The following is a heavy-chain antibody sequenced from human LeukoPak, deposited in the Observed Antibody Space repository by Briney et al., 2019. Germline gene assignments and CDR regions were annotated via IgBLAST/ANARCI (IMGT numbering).Heavy chain of an antibody. CDR3: ARGADY. V-gene: IGHV3-64*01. Sequence: GGSLRLSCAASGFTFSSYAMHWVRQAPGKGLEYVSAISSNGGSTYYANSVKGRFTISRDNSKNTLYLQMGSLRAEDMAVYYCARGADYWGQGTLATVSS. CDR2: ISSNGGST. D-gene: IGHD1-26*01. CDR1: GFTFSSYA. J-gene: IGHJ4*02.